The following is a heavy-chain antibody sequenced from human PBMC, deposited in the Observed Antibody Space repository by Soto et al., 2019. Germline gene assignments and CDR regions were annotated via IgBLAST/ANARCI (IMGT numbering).Heavy chain of an antibody. CDR3: AREGYGSGRRRVDY. V-gene: IGHV1-69*08. J-gene: IGHJ4*02. CDR2: IIPILGIA. CDR1: GGTFSSYT. Sequence: QVQLVQSGAEVKKPGSSVKVSCKASGGTFSSYTISWVRQAPGQGLEWMGRIIPILGIANYAQKFQGRVTITAAKSTSTAYMELSSLRSEDTAVYYCAREGYGSGRRRVDYWGQGTLVTVSS. D-gene: IGHD3-10*01.